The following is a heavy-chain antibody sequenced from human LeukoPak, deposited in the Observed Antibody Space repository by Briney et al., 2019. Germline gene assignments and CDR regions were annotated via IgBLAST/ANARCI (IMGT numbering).Heavy chain of an antibody. V-gene: IGHV1-18*01. CDR3: ARGGVGYCTTGTNCGWFDP. Sequence: ASVKVSCKASGYTFVNFGISWVRQAPGQGLEWMGRISPYDGDTKYAQKFQGRVTLTTETSTTTAYMELRSLISDDTAVYYCARGGVGYCTTGTNCGWFDPWGQGTLVTVSS. CDR1: GYTFVNFG. CDR2: ISPYDGDT. D-gene: IGHD2-8*01. J-gene: IGHJ5*02.